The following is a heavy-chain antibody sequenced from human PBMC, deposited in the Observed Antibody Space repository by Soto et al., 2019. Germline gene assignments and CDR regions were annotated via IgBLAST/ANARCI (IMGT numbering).Heavy chain of an antibody. J-gene: IGHJ4*02. CDR3: ARSDSARTFDY. V-gene: IGHV3-11*01. Sequence: PGGSLRLSCTESGFTLSDYYMSWIRQAPGKGLEWVSYSSASGNTVNYADSVKGRFTVSRDNAKNSLYLQMNSLRAEDTAVYYCARSDSARTFDYWGQGTLVTVS. CDR1: GFTLSDYY. D-gene: IGHD2-21*02. CDR2: SSASGNTV.